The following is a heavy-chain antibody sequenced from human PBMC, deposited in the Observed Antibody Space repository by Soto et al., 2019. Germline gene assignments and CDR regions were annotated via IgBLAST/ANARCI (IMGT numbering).Heavy chain of an antibody. V-gene: IGHV5-51*01. J-gene: IGHJ3*02. Sequence: GESLKISCKGSGYSFTSYWIGRVRQMPGKGLEWMGIIYPGDSDTRYSPSFQGQVTISADKSISTAYLQWSSLKASDTAMYYCARRGPDIVVVPAANDPFDIWGQGTMVTVSS. D-gene: IGHD2-2*01. CDR2: IYPGDSDT. CDR3: ARRGPDIVVVPAANDPFDI. CDR1: GYSFTSYW.